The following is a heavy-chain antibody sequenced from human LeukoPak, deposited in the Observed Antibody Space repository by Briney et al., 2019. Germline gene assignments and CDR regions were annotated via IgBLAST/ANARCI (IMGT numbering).Heavy chain of an antibody. CDR1: GFTFSNYA. CDR3: AKDPIVAAGYYYYYMDV. CDR2: ISGRGGST. J-gene: IGHJ6*03. V-gene: IGHV3-23*01. Sequence: GGSLRLSCAASGFTFSNYAMSWVRQAQGKGLEWVSVISGRGGSTYYADSVKGRFTISRDNSKNTLYLQMNSLRAEDTAVYYCAKDPIVAAGYYYYYMDVWGKGTTVTVSS. D-gene: IGHD6-13*01.